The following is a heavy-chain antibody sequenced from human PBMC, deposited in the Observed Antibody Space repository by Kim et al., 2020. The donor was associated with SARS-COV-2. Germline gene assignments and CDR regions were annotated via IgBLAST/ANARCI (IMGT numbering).Heavy chain of an antibody. Sequence: GGSLRLSCAASGFTFSSYWMTWVRQAPGKGLEWVAIIKEDGREKNYVDSVKGRFTISRDNAKNSLYLQMNSLRFEDPAVYYCARGSPSDYWGQGTLVTVSS. CDR1: GFTFSSYW. V-gene: IGHV3-7*01. J-gene: IGHJ4*02. CDR3: ARGSPSDY. CDR2: IKEDGREK.